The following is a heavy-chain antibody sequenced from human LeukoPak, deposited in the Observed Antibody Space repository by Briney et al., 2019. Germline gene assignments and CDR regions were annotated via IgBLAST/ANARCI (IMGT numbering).Heavy chain of an antibody. D-gene: IGHD3-22*01. J-gene: IGHJ4*02. CDR2: ISGSGGST. CDR1: GFTFSSYA. CDR3: ARGYYDSSGYYGYFDY. V-gene: IGHV3-23*01. Sequence: AGGSLRLSCAASGFTFSSYAMSWVRQAPGKGLEWVSAISGSGGSTYYADSVKGRFTISRDNSKSTLSLQMNSLRTEDTAVYYCARGYYDSSGYYGYFDYWGQGTLVTVSS.